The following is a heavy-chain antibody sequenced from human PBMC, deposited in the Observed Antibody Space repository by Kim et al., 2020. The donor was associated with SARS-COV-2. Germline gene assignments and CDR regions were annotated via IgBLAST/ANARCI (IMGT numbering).Heavy chain of an antibody. Sequence: VKGRFTISRDNSKNTLYLQMNSLRAEDTAVYYCAKLLEMATMAAVGGMDVWGQGTTVTVSS. V-gene: IGHV3-23*01. J-gene: IGHJ6*02. CDR3: AKLLEMATMAAVGGMDV. D-gene: IGHD5-12*01.